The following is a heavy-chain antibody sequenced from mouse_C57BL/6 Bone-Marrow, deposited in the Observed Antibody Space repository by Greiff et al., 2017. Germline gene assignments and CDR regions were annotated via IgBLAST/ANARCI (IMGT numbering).Heavy chain of an antibody. J-gene: IGHJ1*03. V-gene: IGHV1-72*01. CDR1: GYTFTSYW. CDR3: AHGNYFYWYFAV. D-gene: IGHD2-1*01. Sequence: VQLQQPGAELVKPGASVKLSCKASGYTFTSYWLHWVKQRPGRGLEWIGRIDPNSGGTKYTEKFKSKATLTVDKPSSTAYMQRSSLTSEDSAVYYCAHGNYFYWYFAVWGTGTTVTVSS. CDR2: IDPNSGGT.